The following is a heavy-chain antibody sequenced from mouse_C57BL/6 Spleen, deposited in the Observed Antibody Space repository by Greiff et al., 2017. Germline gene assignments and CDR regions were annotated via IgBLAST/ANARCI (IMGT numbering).Heavy chain of an antibody. CDR2: IDPENGDT. J-gene: IGHJ4*01. Sequence: VQLKESGAELVRPGASVKLSCTASGFNFKDDYMHWVKQRPEQGLEWIGWIDPENGDTEYASKFQGKATITAATSSNTAYLQLSSLTSEDTAVYYWNIVTTSRGYAMDYWGQGTSVTVSS. CDR3: NIVTTSRGYAMDY. CDR1: GFNFKDDY. V-gene: IGHV14-4*01. D-gene: IGHD2-12*01.